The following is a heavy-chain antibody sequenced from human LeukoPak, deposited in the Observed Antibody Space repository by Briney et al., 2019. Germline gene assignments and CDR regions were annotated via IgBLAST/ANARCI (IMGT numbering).Heavy chain of an antibody. D-gene: IGHD5-18*01. CDR3: AKEANPYSSTSFDY. CDR1: GFTFSSYG. V-gene: IGHV3-30*18. Sequence: GRSLTLSCAGFGFTFSSYGMQWVRQAPGKGLEWVTVISHDGSVKHYADSVKGRFTISRDNARNTLYLQMNSLRAEDSAVYYCAKEANPYSSTSFDYWGRGTLVTVSS. J-gene: IGHJ4*02. CDR2: ISHDGSVK.